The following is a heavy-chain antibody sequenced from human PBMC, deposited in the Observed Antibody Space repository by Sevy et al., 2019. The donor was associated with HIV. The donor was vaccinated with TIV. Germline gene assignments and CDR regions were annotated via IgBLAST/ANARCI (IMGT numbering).Heavy chain of an antibody. V-gene: IGHV1-18*01. Sequence: ASVKVSCKASGYTFTSYGISWVRQAPGQGLEWMGWISAYNGNTNDAQKLQGRVTMTTDTSTSTAYMELRRLRSDDTAVYYCARVSRIQLWFDYWGQGTLVTVSS. D-gene: IGHD5-18*01. CDR1: GYTFTSYG. J-gene: IGHJ4*02. CDR2: ISAYNGNT. CDR3: ARVSRIQLWFDY.